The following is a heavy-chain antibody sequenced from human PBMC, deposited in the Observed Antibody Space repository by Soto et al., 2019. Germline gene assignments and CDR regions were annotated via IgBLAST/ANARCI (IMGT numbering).Heavy chain of an antibody. V-gene: IGHV1-8*01. CDR2: MNPNSGNT. CDR3: ARALKSCSGGSCYAYYFDY. J-gene: IGHJ4*02. Sequence: ASGTVSWQASCYAHSRYGITWVRQAPGQGLEWMGWMNPNSGNTGYAQKFQGRVTMTRNTSISTAYMELSSLRSEDTAVYYCARALKSCSGGSCYAYYFDYWGQGTLVTVSS. D-gene: IGHD2-15*01. CDR1: CYAHSRYG.